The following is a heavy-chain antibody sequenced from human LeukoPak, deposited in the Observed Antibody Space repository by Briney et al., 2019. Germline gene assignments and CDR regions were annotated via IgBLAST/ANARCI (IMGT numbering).Heavy chain of an antibody. V-gene: IGHV3-15*01. CDR2: LKSKTDGGTS. J-gene: IGHJ4*02. CDR3: IANLDH. D-gene: IGHD1-1*01. CDR1: GITFSDAW. Sequence: GGSLRLSCKVSGITFSDAWRSWLRQAPGKGLMWVVLLKSKTDGGTSDYAAPVKVRSSVSRNNSDNVLFLQMDNQNIDDKGVYYCIANLDHWGQGTLVTVSS.